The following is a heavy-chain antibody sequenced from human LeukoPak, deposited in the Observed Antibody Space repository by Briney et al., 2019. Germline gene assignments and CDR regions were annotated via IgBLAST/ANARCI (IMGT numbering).Heavy chain of an antibody. CDR3: ARPHDYGDYACFDL. J-gene: IGHJ2*01. CDR1: GGSFSGYY. D-gene: IGHD4-17*01. CDR2: INHSGST. V-gene: IGHV4-34*01. Sequence: PSETLSLTCAVYGGSFSGYYWSWIRQPPGKGLEWIGEINHSGSTSYNPSLKSRVTISVDTSKNQFSLKLSSVTAADTAVYYCARPHDYGDYACFDLWGRGTLVTVSS.